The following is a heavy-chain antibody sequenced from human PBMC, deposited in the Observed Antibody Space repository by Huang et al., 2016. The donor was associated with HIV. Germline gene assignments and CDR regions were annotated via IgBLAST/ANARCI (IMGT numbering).Heavy chain of an antibody. Sequence: QVQLVQSGSELKKPGASVKVSCKASGYTFTNYGVHWVRQAPGQGLEWMGLINNDTVKPSYAQVLTGRFVFSLDTSVNTAYLQISSLKAADSAIYYCVRVRRVMDTYCVADCSTLEAFDIWGQGTVVTVSA. CDR1: GYTFTNYG. CDR3: VRVRRVMDTYCVADCSTLEAFDI. D-gene: IGHD2-21*02. V-gene: IGHV7-4-1*02. CDR2: INNDTVKP. J-gene: IGHJ3*02.